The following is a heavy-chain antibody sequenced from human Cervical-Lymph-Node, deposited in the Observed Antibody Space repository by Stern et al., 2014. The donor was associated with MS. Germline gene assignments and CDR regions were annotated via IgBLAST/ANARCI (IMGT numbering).Heavy chain of an antibody. CDR1: GFSLNTSGVG. Sequence: QVTLKESGPTLVKPTQTLTLTCTFSGFSLNTSGVGVGWIRQPPGKAPEFLALIYWDDDKRYRLSMRRRLTITKDTSKNLVVLTMTNMDPVDTATYYCVRRFYYDSSGYYKDDDYFDYWGQGTLVAVSS. J-gene: IGHJ4*02. V-gene: IGHV2-5*02. CDR3: VRRFYYDSSGYYKDDDYFDY. D-gene: IGHD3-22*01. CDR2: IYWDDDK.